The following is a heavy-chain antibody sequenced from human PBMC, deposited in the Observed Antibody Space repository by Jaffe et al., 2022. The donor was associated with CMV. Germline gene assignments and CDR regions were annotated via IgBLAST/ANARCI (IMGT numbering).Heavy chain of an antibody. J-gene: IGHJ4*02. CDR3: TNYGGKGGGDY. D-gene: IGHD4-17*01. Sequence: EVQLVESGGGLVQPGGSLKLSCAASGFTFSGSAMHWVRQASGKGLEWVGRIRSKANSYATAYAASVKGRFTISRDDSKNTAYLQMNSLKTEDTAVYYCTNYGGKGGGDYWGQGTLVTVSS. CDR1: GFTFSGSA. V-gene: IGHV3-73*02. CDR2: IRSKANSYAT.